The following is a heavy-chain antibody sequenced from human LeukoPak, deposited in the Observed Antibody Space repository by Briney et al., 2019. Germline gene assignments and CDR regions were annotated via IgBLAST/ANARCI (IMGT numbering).Heavy chain of an antibody. Sequence: PSETLSLTCIVPGGSISRYNWSWIRQPPGKGLEWIGYIYYGGSTNYYPSLRSRVTISVDTSKNQFSLKLSSVTAADTAVYYCARVGAVADYYYYYGMDVWGQGTTVTVSS. CDR1: GGSISRYN. V-gene: IGHV4-59*01. J-gene: IGHJ6*02. CDR3: ARVGAVADYYYYYGMDV. D-gene: IGHD6-19*01. CDR2: IYYGGST.